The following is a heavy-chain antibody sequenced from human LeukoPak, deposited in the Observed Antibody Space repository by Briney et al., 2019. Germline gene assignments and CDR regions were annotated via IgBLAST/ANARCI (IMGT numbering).Heavy chain of an antibody. CDR3: ARQGVTHYYFDY. D-gene: IGHD4-11*01. V-gene: IGHV4-39*01. J-gene: IGHJ4*02. CDR1: GGSIISSSYY. CDR2: IYYSGST. Sequence: PSETLSLTCTVSGGSIISSSYYWGWIRQPPGKGLEGIGSIYYSGSTYYNPSLKSRVNISVDTSKHQLSLKLSSVTAADRAVYYCARQGVTHYYFDYWGQGTLVTVSS.